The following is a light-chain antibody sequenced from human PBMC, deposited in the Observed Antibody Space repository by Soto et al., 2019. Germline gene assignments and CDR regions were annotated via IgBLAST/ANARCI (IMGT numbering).Light chain of an antibody. V-gene: IGLV1-40*01. CDR3: QSYDNSLSVYV. CDR2: GNS. Sequence: QSVLTQPPSVSGAPEQRATISCTGSSSNIGAHYDVHWYQQLPGTAPKLLIYGNSNRPSGVPDRFSGSKSGTSASLAITGLQAEDEADYYCQSYDNSLSVYVFGTGTKVTVL. J-gene: IGLJ1*01. CDR1: SSNIGAHYD.